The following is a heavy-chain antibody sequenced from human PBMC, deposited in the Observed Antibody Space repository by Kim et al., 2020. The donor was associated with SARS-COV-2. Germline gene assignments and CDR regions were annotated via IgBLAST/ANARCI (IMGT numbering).Heavy chain of an antibody. CDR3: VKDQIQIWYCVGVFDC. CDR2: ISYDGANT. V-gene: IGHV3-30*18. D-gene: IGHD5-18*01. J-gene: IGHJ4*02. CDR1: GFTFSSYD. Sequence: GGSLRLSCAASGFTFSSYDMHWVRQAPGRGLEGVAAISYDGANTDYADAVKGRFTISRDNSKNTVYLQMNSLRPEDTAVYYCVKDQIQIWYCVGVFDCWGQGTLVTVSS.